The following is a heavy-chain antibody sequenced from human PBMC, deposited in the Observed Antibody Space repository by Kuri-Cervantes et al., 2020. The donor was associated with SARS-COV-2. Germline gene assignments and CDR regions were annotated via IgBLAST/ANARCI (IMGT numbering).Heavy chain of an antibody. CDR1: GFTFSSYS. J-gene: IGHJ4*02. CDR2: ISSSGSTI. CDR3: ARDRVGATFGDPEFDY. Sequence: GESLKISCAASGFTFSSYSMNWVRQAPGKGLEWVSYISSSGSTIYYADSVKGRFTISRDNAKNSLYLQMNSLRAEDTAVYYCARDRVGATFGDPEFDYWGQGTLVTVSS. V-gene: IGHV3-48*04. D-gene: IGHD1-26*01.